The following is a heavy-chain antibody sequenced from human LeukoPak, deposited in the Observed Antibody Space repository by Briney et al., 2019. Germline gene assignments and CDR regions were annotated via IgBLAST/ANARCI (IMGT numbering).Heavy chain of an antibody. Sequence: HPGGSLRLSCAGSGFTFGDYEMNWVRQAPGKGLEWVSGISDSGSSTYYTDSVKGRLTISRDNSKNTLYLQMNTLRAEDSGVYFCANLGSGSYLPWFDPWGQGIMVTVSS. CDR3: ANLGSGSYLPWFDP. D-gene: IGHD1-26*01. CDR2: ISDSGSST. V-gene: IGHV3-23*01. J-gene: IGHJ5*02. CDR1: GFTFGDYE.